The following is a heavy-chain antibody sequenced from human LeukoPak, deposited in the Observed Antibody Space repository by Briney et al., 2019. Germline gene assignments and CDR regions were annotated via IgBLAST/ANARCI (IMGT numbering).Heavy chain of an antibody. V-gene: IGHV3-23*01. Sequence: GGSLRFSCAASGFTFSNAWMSWVRQAPGKGLEWVSAISGSGGSTYYADSVKGRFTISRDNSKNTLYLQMNSLRAEDTAVYYCAKDSHDIVVVPAAMGLDYWGQGTLVTVSS. D-gene: IGHD2-2*01. J-gene: IGHJ4*02. CDR2: ISGSGGST. CDR1: GFTFSNAW. CDR3: AKDSHDIVVVPAAMGLDY.